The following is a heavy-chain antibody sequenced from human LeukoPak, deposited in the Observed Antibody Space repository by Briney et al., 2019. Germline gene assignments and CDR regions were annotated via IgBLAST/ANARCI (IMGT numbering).Heavy chain of an antibody. CDR1: GGTFSSYA. D-gene: IGHD3-22*01. CDR2: IIPILGIA. CDR3: AKLYYYDSSGYKAPYYYYYGMDV. V-gene: IGHV1-69*04. Sequence: GSSVKVSCKASGGTFSSYAISMVRQAPGQGLEWMGGIIPILGIANYAQEFPGRVTITADKSKSTAYMELSSLRSEDTAVYYCAKLYYYDSSGYKAPYYYYYGMDVWGQGTTVTVSS. J-gene: IGHJ6*02.